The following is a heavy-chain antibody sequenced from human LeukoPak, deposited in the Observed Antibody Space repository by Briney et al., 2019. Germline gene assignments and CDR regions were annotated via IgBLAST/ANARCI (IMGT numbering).Heavy chain of an antibody. CDR1: GGTFSSYA. Sequence: ASVKVSCKASGGTFSSYAISWVRQAPGQGLEWMGWINAGNGNTKYSQKFQGRVTITRDTSASTAYMELNSLRAGDTAVYYCARGRGDYWGQGTLVTVSS. CDR3: ARGRGDY. J-gene: IGHJ4*02. V-gene: IGHV1-3*01. CDR2: INAGNGNT.